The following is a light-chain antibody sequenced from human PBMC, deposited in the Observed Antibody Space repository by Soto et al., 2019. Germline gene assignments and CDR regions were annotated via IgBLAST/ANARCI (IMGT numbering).Light chain of an antibody. J-gene: IGKJ5*01. CDR1: QSISTW. Sequence: DIQMTQSPSTLSASVGDRVTITCRASQSISTWLAWYQQKPGKAPKILIFDASTLESGVPSRFSGSGSGTEFTLTISSLQPEDFATYYCQQSYSTPPTFGQGTRLEIK. CDR3: QQSYSTPPT. V-gene: IGKV1-5*01. CDR2: DAS.